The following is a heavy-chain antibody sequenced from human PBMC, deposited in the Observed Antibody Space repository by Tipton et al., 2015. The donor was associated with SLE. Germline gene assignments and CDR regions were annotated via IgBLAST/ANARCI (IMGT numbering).Heavy chain of an antibody. J-gene: IGHJ4*02. Sequence: TLSLTCTVSGGSISSHYWSWIRQPPGKGLEWIGYIYYSGSTNYNPSLKSRVTISVDTSKNQFSLKLSSVTAADTAVYYCARAGIAAAGSIDYWGQGTLVTVSS. D-gene: IGHD6-13*01. CDR3: ARAGIAAAGSIDY. CDR1: GGSISSHY. CDR2: IYYSGST. V-gene: IGHV4-59*11.